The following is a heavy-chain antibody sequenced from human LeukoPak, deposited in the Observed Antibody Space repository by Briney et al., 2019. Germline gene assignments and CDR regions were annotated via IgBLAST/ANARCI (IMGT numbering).Heavy chain of an antibody. V-gene: IGHV3-48*01. J-gene: IGHJ4*02. CDR3: AKGVYGGYICASDY. Sequence: GGSLRLSCAASGFTFSSHSMNWVRQAPGKGLEWLSYITSSSTTIYYADSVKGRFTISRDNAENSLYLQMNSLRAEDTALYYCAKGVYGGYICASDYWGQGTLVTVSS. CDR2: ITSSSTTI. CDR1: GFTFSSHS. D-gene: IGHD4/OR15-4a*01.